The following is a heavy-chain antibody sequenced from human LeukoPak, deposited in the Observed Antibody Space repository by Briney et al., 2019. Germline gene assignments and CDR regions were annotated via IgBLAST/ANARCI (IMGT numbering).Heavy chain of an antibody. D-gene: IGHD3-22*01. V-gene: IGHV3-23*01. CDR2: ISGSGGST. CDR3: AKDRYYYDSSGYYTGFDY. Sequence: GGSLRLSCAASGFTFRSYAMSWVRQAPGKGLEWVSAISGSGGSTYYADSVKGRFTISRDNSKNTLYLQMNSLRAEDTAVYYCAKDRYYYDSSGYYTGFDYWGQGTLVTVSS. CDR1: GFTFRSYA. J-gene: IGHJ4*02.